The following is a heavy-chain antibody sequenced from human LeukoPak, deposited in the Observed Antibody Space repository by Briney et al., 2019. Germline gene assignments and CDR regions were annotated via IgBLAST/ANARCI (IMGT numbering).Heavy chain of an antibody. Sequence: PETLSLTCTVSGGSISSSSYYWGWIRQPPGKGLEWIGSIYYSGSTYYNPSLKSRVTISVDTSKNQFSLKLSSVTAADTAVYYCARPVNIVVVPAAIGWFDPWGQGTLVTVSS. D-gene: IGHD2-2*02. V-gene: IGHV4-39*01. CDR3: ARPVNIVVVPAAIGWFDP. J-gene: IGHJ5*02. CDR1: GGSISSSSYY. CDR2: IYYSGST.